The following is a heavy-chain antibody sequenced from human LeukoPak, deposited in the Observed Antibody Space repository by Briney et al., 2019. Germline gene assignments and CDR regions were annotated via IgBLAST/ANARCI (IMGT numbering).Heavy chain of an antibody. J-gene: IGHJ4*02. CDR2: IGTAGDT. CDR3: ARGGSSSWDPLDY. Sequence: GGSLRLSCAATGFAFSSYDMHWVRQAAGKGLEWASAIGTAGDTYYPGSVKGRFTISRENAKNSLYLQMNSLRAGDTAVYYCARGGSSSWDPLDYWGQGTLVTVSS. D-gene: IGHD6-13*01. CDR1: GFAFSSYD. V-gene: IGHV3-13*01.